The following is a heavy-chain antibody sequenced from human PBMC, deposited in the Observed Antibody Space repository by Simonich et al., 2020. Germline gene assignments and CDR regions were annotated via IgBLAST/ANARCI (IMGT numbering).Heavy chain of an antibody. CDR2: TKPNRGST. Sequence: QVQLVQSGAEVKKPGASVKVSCKASGYTFTGYYMHWVRQAPGQGLGWMGRTKPNRGSTNYAQKFQGRVTMTRDTSISTAYMELSRLRSDDTAVYYCASGWDWGFSHMSDYWGQGTLVTVSS. CDR3: ASGWDWGFSHMSDY. D-gene: IGHD7-27*01. J-gene: IGHJ4*02. V-gene: IGHV1-2*06. CDR1: GYTFTGYY.